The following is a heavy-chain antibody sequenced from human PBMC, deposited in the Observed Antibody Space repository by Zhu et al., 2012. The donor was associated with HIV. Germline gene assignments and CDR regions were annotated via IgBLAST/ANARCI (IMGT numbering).Heavy chain of an antibody. CDR2: VLSTGVT. D-gene: IGHD3-10*01. CDR3: AMGPFMGPRSWYRYNWFDP. V-gene: IGHV4-34*12. CDR1: GRSLRGS. J-gene: IGHJ5*02. Sequence: QVHLEQWGTGLLKPSETLSLTCAIYGRSLRGSWNWIRQTPDRRLQWIGDVLSTGVTAYNPNLKSRVVISVDPSKNQVSLKMTTVTAADTGVYYCAMGPFMGPRSWYRYNWFDPWAQGTLVTVSS.